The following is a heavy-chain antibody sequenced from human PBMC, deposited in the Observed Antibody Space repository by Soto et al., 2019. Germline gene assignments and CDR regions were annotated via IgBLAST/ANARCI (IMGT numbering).Heavy chain of an antibody. CDR3: TRDVLGADIVVDH. D-gene: IGHD2-21*01. J-gene: IGHJ4*02. V-gene: IGHV3-49*03. Sequence: GGSLRLSCTASGFTFGDYGMTWFRQAPGKGLEWVGFIRSKPYGGTTEHAASVKGRFTISRDYSKSIAYLQMNSLKTEDTAVYYCTRDVLGADIVVDHWGQGTLVTVSS. CDR1: GFTFGDYG. CDR2: IRSKPYGGTT.